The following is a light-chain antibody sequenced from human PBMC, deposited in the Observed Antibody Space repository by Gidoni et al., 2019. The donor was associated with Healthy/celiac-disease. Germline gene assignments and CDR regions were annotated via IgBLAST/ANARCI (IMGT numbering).Light chain of an antibody. CDR3: QQSYSTLSFT. CDR1: QSISSY. Sequence: DIQMTQSPSSLSASVGDRVTITCRASQSISSYLNWYQQKPGKAPKLLIYAASSLQSGVPSRFSGSGSGTDFTLTISSLKPEDFATYYCQQSYSTLSFTFGPGTKVDIK. V-gene: IGKV1-39*01. CDR2: AAS. J-gene: IGKJ3*01.